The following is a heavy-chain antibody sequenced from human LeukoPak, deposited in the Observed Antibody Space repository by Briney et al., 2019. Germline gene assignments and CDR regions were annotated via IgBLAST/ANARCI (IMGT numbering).Heavy chain of an antibody. J-gene: IGHJ6*03. CDR2: ICYSGST. CDR1: GGSISNYY. V-gene: IGHV4-59*01. D-gene: IGHD5-18*01. Sequence: SETLSLTCTVSGGSISNYYWNWIRQPPGKGLEWIGYICYSGSTNYNPSLRSRVTISVDTSKNQFSLKLSSVTAADTAVYYCARGYSYGTLGMDVWGKGTTVTVSS. CDR3: ARGYSYGTLGMDV.